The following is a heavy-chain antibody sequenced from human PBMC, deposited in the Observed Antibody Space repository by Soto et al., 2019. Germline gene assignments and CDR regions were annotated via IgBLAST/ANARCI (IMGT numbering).Heavy chain of an antibody. CDR1: GGTFISHA. D-gene: IGHD3-10*01. J-gene: IGHJ5*02. CDR3: ARGNKGPGHYGPGSQGWYGP. Sequence: QVQLVQSGPEVKKPGSSVKVSCKVSGGTFISHAINWLRQAPGQGLEWMGVIIPVTDTPNTAEKFQGRLTSTADKSTTTVNMEFSRLTFDVTAVYFCARGNKGPGHYGPGSQGWYGPWGQGTLVTVSS. V-gene: IGHV1-69*06. CDR2: IIPVTDTP.